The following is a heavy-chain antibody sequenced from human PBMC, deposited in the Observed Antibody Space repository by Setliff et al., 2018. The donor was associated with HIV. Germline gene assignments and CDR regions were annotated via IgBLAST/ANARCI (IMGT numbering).Heavy chain of an antibody. CDR3: AASADGDCATTTCANWFDP. CDR2: IKTKPSNYAT. CDR1: GFTFSGSA. D-gene: IGHD2-2*01. J-gene: IGHJ5*02. V-gene: IGHV3-73*01. Sequence: PGESLKISCSASGFTFSGSAIHWVRQASGKGLEWLGRIKTKPSNYATAYGESVRGRFTISRDDSHNTAYLQMTSLRIEDTAMYYCAASADGDCATTTCANWFDPWGQGTLVTVSS.